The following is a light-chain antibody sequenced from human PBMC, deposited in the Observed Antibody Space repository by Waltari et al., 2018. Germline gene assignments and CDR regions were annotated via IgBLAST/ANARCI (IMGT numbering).Light chain of an antibody. CDR1: SCISVNTYR. Sequence: QPVLTQPTSLSASPGASARFTCTLRSCISVNTYRIYLYQQKAGRPPRYLLRYRSDSDKRQGSGGPSRFSGSKDASTNVGLLLISGLQSEDEADYYCAIWYSSTWVFGGGTKLTVL. CDR3: AIWYSSTWV. CDR2: YRSDSDK. J-gene: IGLJ3*02. V-gene: IGLV5-39*01.